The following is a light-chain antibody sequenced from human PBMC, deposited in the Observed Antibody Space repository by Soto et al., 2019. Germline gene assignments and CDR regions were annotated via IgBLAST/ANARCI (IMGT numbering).Light chain of an antibody. J-gene: IGLJ1*01. CDR2: EVS. CDR3: FSYTSSTAYV. CDR1: SSDIGGYKY. V-gene: IGLV2-14*01. Sequence: QSVLTQPDSVSGSPGQSITISCTGTSSDIGGYKYVSWYQLHPGKAPKLMIYEVSNRPSGISDRFSASKSGNTASLTISGLQDDDEADYYCFSYTSSTAYVFGTGTKVTVL.